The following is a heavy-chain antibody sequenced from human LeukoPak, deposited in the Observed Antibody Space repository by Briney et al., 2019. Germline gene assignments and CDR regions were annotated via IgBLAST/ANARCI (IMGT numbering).Heavy chain of an antibody. D-gene: IGHD3-10*01. CDR3: ARHYYGSGNYYYFDY. CDR1: GYTITDCY. CDR2: INPNSGGT. J-gene: IGHJ4*02. Sequence: ASVKVSCKASGYTITDCYMHWVRQAPGQGLEWMGWINPNSGGTSYAQKFQGRVTMTRDTSISTAYMEVSRLTSDDTAVYYCARHYYGSGNYYYFDYWGQGSLDTVSS. V-gene: IGHV1-2*02.